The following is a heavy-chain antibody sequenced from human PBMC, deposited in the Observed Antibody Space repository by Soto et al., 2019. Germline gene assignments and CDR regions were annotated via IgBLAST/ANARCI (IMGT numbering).Heavy chain of an antibody. J-gene: IGHJ3*02. Sequence: PSETLSLTCTVSGGSIRSYYWSWIRQPPGKGLEWIGYIYYSGSTNYNPSLKSRVTISVDTSKNQFSLYLQMNSLTTEDTALYSCAKFGWGGSYSESHASDIWGQGTMVTVSS. CDR2: IYYSGST. D-gene: IGHD1-26*01. CDR1: GGSIRSYY. V-gene: IGHV4-59*01. CDR3: AKFGWGGSYSESHASDI.